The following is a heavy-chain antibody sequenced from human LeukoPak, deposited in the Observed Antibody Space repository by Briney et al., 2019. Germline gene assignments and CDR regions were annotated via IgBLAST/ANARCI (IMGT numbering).Heavy chain of an antibody. CDR2: IYTSGSP. Sequence: KPSETLSLTCTVSGGSISSGSYYWSWIRQPAGKGLEWIGRIYTSGSPDYNPSLKSRVTISVDTSKNQFSLKLSSVTAADTAVYYCARANPLIAAEDYWGQGTLVTVSS. CDR3: ARANPLIAAEDY. V-gene: IGHV4-61*02. D-gene: IGHD6-25*01. J-gene: IGHJ4*02. CDR1: GGSISSGSYY.